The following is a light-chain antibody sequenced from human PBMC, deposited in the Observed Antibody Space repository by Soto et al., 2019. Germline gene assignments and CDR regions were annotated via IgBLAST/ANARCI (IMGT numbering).Light chain of an antibody. J-gene: IGLJ1*01. Sequence: QSALTQPASVSGSPGQSITISCTGTSSDVGGYNYVSWYQHHPGKAPKLMICDVSNRPSGVSNRFSGSKSGNTASLTISGLQAEDEADYYCSSHTSSDTRVFGTGTKLTVL. V-gene: IGLV2-14*03. CDR1: SSDVGGYNY. CDR2: DVS. CDR3: SSHTSSDTRV.